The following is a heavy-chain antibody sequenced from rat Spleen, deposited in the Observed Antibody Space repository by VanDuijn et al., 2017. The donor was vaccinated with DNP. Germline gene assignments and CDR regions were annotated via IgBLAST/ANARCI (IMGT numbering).Heavy chain of an antibody. CDR3: ARWTRYFDY. CDR1: GYSITSNY. CDR2: ISYIGNT. Sequence: EVQLQESGSGLVKPSQSLSLTCSVTGYSITSNYWGWIRKFPGNKMEYIGHISYIGNTNYNPFLKSRISITRDTSKNHFFLHLNSVNTEDTATYYCARWTRYFDYWGQGVMVTVSS. V-gene: IGHV3-1*01. D-gene: IGHD1-7*01. J-gene: IGHJ2*01.